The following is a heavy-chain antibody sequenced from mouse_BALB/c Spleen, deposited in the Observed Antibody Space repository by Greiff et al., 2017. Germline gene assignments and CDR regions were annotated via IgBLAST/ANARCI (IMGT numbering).Heavy chain of an antibody. CDR1: GFAFSSYD. J-gene: IGHJ2*01. D-gene: IGHD1-1*01. CDR2: ISSGGGST. CDR3: ARGVVATWSDYFDY. V-gene: IGHV5-12-1*01. Sequence: DVMLVESGGGLVKPGGSLKLSCAASGFAFSSYDMSWVRQTPEKRLEWVAYISSGGGSTYYPDTVKGRFTISRDNAKNTLYLQMSSLKSEDTAMYYCARGVVATWSDYFDYWGQGTTLTVSS.